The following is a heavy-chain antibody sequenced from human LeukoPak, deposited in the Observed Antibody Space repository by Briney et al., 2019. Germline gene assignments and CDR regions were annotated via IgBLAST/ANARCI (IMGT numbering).Heavy chain of an antibody. Sequence: PSETLSLTCAVYGGSFSGYYWSWIRQPPGKGLEWIGEINHSGSTNYNPSLKSRVTISVDTSKNQFSLKLSSVTAADTAVYYCARCSSTSSYYYYYYMDVWGKGTTVTVSS. J-gene: IGHJ6*03. CDR2: INHSGST. D-gene: IGHD2-2*01. CDR3: ARCSSTSSYYYYYYMDV. V-gene: IGHV4-34*01. CDR1: GGSFSGYY.